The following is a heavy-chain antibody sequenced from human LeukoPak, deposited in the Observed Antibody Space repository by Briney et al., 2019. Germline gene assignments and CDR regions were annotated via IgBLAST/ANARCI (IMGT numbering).Heavy chain of an antibody. J-gene: IGHJ4*02. D-gene: IGHD6-19*01. CDR2: IKSKTDGGTT. V-gene: IGHV3-15*01. CDR1: GFIFTNAR. CDR3: TSSSSD. Sequence: GGSLRLSCAASGFIFTNARMKWVRQAPGKGLEWVGRIKSKTDGGTTDYAAPVKGRFTVSRDDSKKMLYLQMNSLKTEDPGVYYCTSSSSDWGQGTLVTVSS.